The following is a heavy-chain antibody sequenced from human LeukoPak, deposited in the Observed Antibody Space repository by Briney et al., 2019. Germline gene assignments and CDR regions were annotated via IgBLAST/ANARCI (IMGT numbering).Heavy chain of an antibody. J-gene: IGHJ4*02. CDR3: TRVFAYSYGDFDN. CDR1: GFTVRNNY. D-gene: IGHD5-18*01. CDR2: IYSGGGT. Sequence: GGSLRLSCEASGFTVRNNYMAWVRQAPGKGLEWVSVIYSGGGTYYADSVKDRFTISRDNSKNTLFLQMNSLRVEDSAVYYCTRVFAYSYGDFDNWGQGTLVAVSS. V-gene: IGHV3-66*01.